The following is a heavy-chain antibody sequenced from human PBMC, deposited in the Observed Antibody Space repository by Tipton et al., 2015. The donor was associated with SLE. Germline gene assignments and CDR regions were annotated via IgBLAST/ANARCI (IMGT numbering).Heavy chain of an antibody. CDR2: HYYRGNT. Sequence: TLSLTCTVSGGSISSGSYYWSWIRQPAGKGLEWTGSHYYRGNTHYNPSLKSRVTISVDTSKNQFYLTLNSVTAADTAVYYCARHTESGSFSALDYWGPGILVTVSS. J-gene: IGHJ4*02. D-gene: IGHD1-26*01. V-gene: IGHV4-39*07. CDR3: ARHTESGSFSALDY. CDR1: GGSISSGSYY.